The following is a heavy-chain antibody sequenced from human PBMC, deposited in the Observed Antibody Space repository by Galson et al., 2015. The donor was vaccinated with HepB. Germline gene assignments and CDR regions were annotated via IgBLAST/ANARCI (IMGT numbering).Heavy chain of an antibody. Sequence: VSCKASGGTFSSFGISWVRQAPGQGLEWMGGIIPIFGTANYAQKFHGRVTITADESTSTAYMELSSLRSEDTAVYYCTKVWCSTSCYPAIGDYYYYMNVWGKGTTVTVSS. D-gene: IGHD2-2*01. J-gene: IGHJ6*03. CDR1: GGTFSSFG. CDR3: TKVWCSTSCYPAIGDYYYYMNV. CDR2: IIPIFGTA. V-gene: IGHV1-69*01.